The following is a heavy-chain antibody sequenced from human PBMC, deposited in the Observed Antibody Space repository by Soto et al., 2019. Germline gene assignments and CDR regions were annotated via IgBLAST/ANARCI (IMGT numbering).Heavy chain of an antibody. CDR3: ATAWGSDHCYYGMDV. CDR1: GYTFTGYY. D-gene: IGHD3-16*01. V-gene: IGHV1-2*04. CDR2: INPNSGGT. Sequence: ASVKVSCKASGYTFTGYYMHWVRQAPGQGLEWMGWINPNSGGTNYAQKFQGWVTMTRDTSISTAYMELSRLRSDDTAVYYCATAWGSDHCYYGMDVWGQGTTVTAP. J-gene: IGHJ6*02.